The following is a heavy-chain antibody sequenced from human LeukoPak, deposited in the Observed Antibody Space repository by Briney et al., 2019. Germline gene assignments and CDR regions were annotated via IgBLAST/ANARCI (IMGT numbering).Heavy chain of an antibody. D-gene: IGHD3-10*01. CDR3: ARGITMVRGAFNWFDP. Sequence: SETLSLTCAVSGYSISSGYYWGWIRQPPGKGLEWIGSVYHSGSTYYNPSLKSRVTTSVDTSKNQFSLKLSSVTAADTAVYYCARGITMVRGAFNWFDPWGQGTLVTVSS. V-gene: IGHV4-38-2*01. CDR2: VYHSGST. CDR1: GYSISSGYY. J-gene: IGHJ5*02.